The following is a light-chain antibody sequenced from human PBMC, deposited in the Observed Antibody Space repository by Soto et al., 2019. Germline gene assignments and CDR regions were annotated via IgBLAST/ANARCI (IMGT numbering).Light chain of an antibody. Sequence: ILVTQSPGTLSLSPGERATLSCRASQSVGSNYVAWYQQRPGLAPSLLIYDASRRATGVPDRFSGSGSGTDFTLTISRLKPEDSAVYYCQQYETSPRAFVQGTKVEIK. J-gene: IGKJ1*01. CDR1: QSVGSNY. CDR2: DAS. V-gene: IGKV3-20*01. CDR3: QQYETSPRA.